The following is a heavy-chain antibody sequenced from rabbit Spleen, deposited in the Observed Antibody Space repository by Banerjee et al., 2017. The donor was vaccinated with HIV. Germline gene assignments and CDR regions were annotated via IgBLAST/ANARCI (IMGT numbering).Heavy chain of an antibody. D-gene: IGHD8-1*01. J-gene: IGHJ6*01. Sequence: QSSEESGGDLVKPGASLTLTCTASGVSFSISSYMCWVRQAPGKGLEWIACIDAGSSGFTYFATWAKGRFAISKTSSTTVTLQMTRLTAADTATYFCARDTASSFSSYGMDLWGPGTLVTVS. CDR2: IDAGSSGFT. CDR1: GVSFSISSY. V-gene: IGHV1S40*01. CDR3: ARDTASSFSSYGMDL.